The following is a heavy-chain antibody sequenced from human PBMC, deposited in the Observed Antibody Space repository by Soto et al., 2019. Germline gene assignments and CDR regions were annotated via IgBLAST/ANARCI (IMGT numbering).Heavy chain of an antibody. D-gene: IGHD5-18*01. Sequence: SETLSLTCGVSGGSFSGYFWTWIRQPPGKGLEWIGYIYYSGSTYYNPSLKSRVTISLDTSKNQFSLKLSSVTAADTAVYYCASGVGYGYNWFDPWGQGTLVTVSS. CDR1: GGSFSGYF. CDR2: IYYSGST. J-gene: IGHJ5*02. CDR3: ASGVGYGYNWFDP. V-gene: IGHV4-59*08.